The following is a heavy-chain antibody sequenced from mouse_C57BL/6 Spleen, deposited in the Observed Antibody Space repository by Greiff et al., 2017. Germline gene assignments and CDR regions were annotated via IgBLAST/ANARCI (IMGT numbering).Heavy chain of an antibody. CDR1: GYAFSSSW. D-gene: IGHD2-1*01. J-gene: IGHJ4*01. Sequence: VQLQQSGPELVKPGASVKISCKASGYAFSSSWMNWVKQRPGKGLEWIGRIYPGDGDTNYNGKFKGKATLTADKSSSTAYMQLSSLTSEDSAVYFGARIYYGKYDYAMDYWGQGTSVTVSS. CDR2: IYPGDGDT. V-gene: IGHV1-82*01. CDR3: ARIYYGKYDYAMDY.